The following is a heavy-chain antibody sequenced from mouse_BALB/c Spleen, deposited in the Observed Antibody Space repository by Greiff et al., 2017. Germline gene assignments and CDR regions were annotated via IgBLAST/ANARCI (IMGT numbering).Heavy chain of an antibody. V-gene: IGHV1-54*01. CDR1: GYAFTNYL. Sequence: VKLQESGAELVRPGTSVKVSCKASGYAFTNYLIEWVKQRPGQGLEWIGVINPGSGGTNYNEKFKGKATLTADKSSSTAYMQLSSLTSDDSAVYFCARFATGYYAMDYWGQGTSVTVSS. J-gene: IGHJ4*01. CDR2: INPGSGGT. CDR3: ARFATGYYAMDY.